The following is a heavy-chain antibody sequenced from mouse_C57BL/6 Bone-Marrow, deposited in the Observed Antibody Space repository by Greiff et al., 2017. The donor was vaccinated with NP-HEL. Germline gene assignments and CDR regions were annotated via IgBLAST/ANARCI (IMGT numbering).Heavy chain of an antibody. V-gene: IGHV5-6*02. CDR3: ARRGGLRRMDY. J-gene: IGHJ4*01. Sequence: EVKVVESGGDLVKPGGSLKLSCAASGFTFSSYGMSWVRQTPDKRLEWVATISSGGSYTYYPDSVKGRFTISRDNAKNTLYLQMSSLKSEDTAKYYCARRGGLRRMDYWGQGTSVTVSS. D-gene: IGHD2-4*01. CDR1: GFTFSSYG. CDR2: ISSGGSYT.